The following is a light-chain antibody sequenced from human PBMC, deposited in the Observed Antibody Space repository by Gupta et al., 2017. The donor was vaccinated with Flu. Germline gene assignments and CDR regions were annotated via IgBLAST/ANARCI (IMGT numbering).Light chain of an antibody. CDR2: GAS. Sequence: EIVLTQSPGTLSLSPGERATLSCRASQSVSSSYLAWYQQKPCQAPRLLIYGASSRATGIPDRFSGSGSGTDFTLTISRLEPEDFAVYYCQQYGSSLITFGQGTRLEIK. CDR1: QSVSSSY. CDR3: QQYGSSLIT. V-gene: IGKV3-20*01. J-gene: IGKJ5*01.